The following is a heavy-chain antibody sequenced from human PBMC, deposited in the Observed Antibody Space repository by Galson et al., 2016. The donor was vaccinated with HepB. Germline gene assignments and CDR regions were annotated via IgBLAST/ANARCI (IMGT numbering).Heavy chain of an antibody. CDR2: ISSSSSFI. CDR3: ARSPAYGDYLPWYFDL. CDR1: GFTFITYS. Sequence: SLRLSCAPSGFTFITYSMNWVRQAPGRGLEWVSSISSSSSFIYYADSVKGRFTISRDDARNSLYLQMNSLRAEDTAVYYCARSPAYGDYLPWYFDLWGRGTLVTVSS. D-gene: IGHD4-17*01. J-gene: IGHJ2*01. V-gene: IGHV3-21*01.